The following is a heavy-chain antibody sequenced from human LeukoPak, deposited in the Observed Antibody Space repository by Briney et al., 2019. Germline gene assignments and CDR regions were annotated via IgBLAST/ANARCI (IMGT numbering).Heavy chain of an antibody. CDR3: ANYYDTSGANSRGWFDP. J-gene: IGHJ5*02. CDR2: TYYRSKWYN. CDR1: GDSVSIDSAA. Sequence: SQTLSLTCAISGDSVSIDSAAWNWIRQSPSRGLEWLGRTYYRSKWYNDYAISVKSRITINPDTSKNQFSLQLNSVTPEDTAVYYCANYYDTSGANSRGWFDPWGQGTLVTVSS. V-gene: IGHV6-1*01. D-gene: IGHD3-22*01.